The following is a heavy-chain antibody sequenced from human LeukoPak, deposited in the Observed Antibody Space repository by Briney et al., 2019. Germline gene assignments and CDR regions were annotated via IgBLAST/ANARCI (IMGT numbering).Heavy chain of an antibody. CDR2: IYYSGST. Sequence: SETLSLTCAVYGGSFSGYYWSWIRQPPGKGLEWIGSIYYSGSTYYNPSLKSRVTISVDTSKNQFSLKLSSVTAADTAVYYCARGWDYYDSSGYYSSWFDPWGQGTLVTVSS. D-gene: IGHD3-22*01. V-gene: IGHV4-34*01. CDR1: GGSFSGYY. CDR3: ARGWDYYDSSGYYSSWFDP. J-gene: IGHJ5*02.